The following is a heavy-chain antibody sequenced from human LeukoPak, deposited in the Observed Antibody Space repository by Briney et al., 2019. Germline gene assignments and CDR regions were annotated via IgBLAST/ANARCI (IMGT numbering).Heavy chain of an antibody. CDR2: FFYSWST. CDR1: GGSISTSNYY. CDR3: ARVYSDYGDYVRLDYFDY. V-gene: IGHV4-39*07. J-gene: IGHJ4*02. Sequence: SETLSLTCTVSGGSISTSNYYWGWIPQPPGKGLEWIGNFFYSWSTYYIPSLKSRVPISLDKSRIHFSLKLRSVTAPDTVVFYCARVYSDYGDYVRLDYFDYWGQGALVTVSS. D-gene: IGHD4-17*01.